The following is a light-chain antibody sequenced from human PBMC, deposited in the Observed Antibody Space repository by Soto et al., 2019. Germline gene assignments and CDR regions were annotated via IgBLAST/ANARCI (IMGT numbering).Light chain of an antibody. CDR2: DVT. V-gene: IGLV2-11*01. Sequence: QSVLTQPRSVSGSPGQSVTISCTGTSSDVGDYNYVSWYQQYPGKAPKLMIYDVTKRPSGVPDRFSGSKSGNTASLTISGLQAEDEADYYCCSYAGRFTFYVFGTGTKLTV. CDR1: SSDVGDYNY. CDR3: CSYAGRFTFYV. J-gene: IGLJ1*01.